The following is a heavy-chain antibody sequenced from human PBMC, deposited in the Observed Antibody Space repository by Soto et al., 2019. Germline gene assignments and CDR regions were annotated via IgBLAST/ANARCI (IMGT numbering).Heavy chain of an antibody. CDR3: GRGGNQADSIGYPYGPIDY. V-gene: IGHV1-69*06. CDR2: ISPIFGTA. CDR1: GGTFNTYS. Sequence: SVKVSCKASGGTFNTYSISWVRQARGQGLEWMGGISPIFGTANYAQKFQGRVTITADKSTRTAYMQLSSLRSEDTAVYFCGRGGNQADSIGYPYGPIDYWGQGXLVTVFS. J-gene: IGHJ4*02. D-gene: IGHD3-22*01.